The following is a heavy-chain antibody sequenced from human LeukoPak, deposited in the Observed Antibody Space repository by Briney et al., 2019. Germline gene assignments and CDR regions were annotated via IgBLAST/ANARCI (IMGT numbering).Heavy chain of an antibody. CDR3: AASGHFGDRINWFDP. Sequence: ASVKVSCKASGYTFTSYGISWVRQAPGQGLEWMGWISAYNGNTNYAQKLQGRVTMTTDTSTSTAYMELRSLRSDDTAVYYCAASGHFGDRINWFDPWGQGTLVTVSS. J-gene: IGHJ5*02. V-gene: IGHV1-18*01. CDR2: ISAYNGNT. D-gene: IGHD3-10*01. CDR1: GYTFTSYG.